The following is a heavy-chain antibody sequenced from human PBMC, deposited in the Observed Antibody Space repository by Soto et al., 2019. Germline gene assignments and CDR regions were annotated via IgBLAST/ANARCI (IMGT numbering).Heavy chain of an antibody. CDR2: IYDSGTT. D-gene: IGHD4-17*01. Sequence: QVQLQESGPGQVKPSETLSLTCSVSGGSVSGGIYYWNWIRQPPGKGLEWIGYIYDSGTTNDNPSIKSRVTISVDTSKNQFSLKVSSVTAADTAVYYCARAPFSDYGQFDSWGQGTLVNVSS. CDR1: GGSVSGGIYY. CDR3: ARAPFSDYGQFDS. V-gene: IGHV4-61*01. J-gene: IGHJ4*02.